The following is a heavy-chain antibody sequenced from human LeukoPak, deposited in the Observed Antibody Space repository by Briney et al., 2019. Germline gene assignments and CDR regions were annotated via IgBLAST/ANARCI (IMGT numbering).Heavy chain of an antibody. J-gene: IGHJ5*02. CDR2: IYYSGST. CDR1: RGSISSYY. V-gene: IGHV4-59*01. D-gene: IGHD2-21*02. CDR3: ATSRAYCGGDCYFDP. Sequence: PSETLSLTCTVSRGSISSYYCSWIRQPPGKGLEWIGYIYYSGSTNYNPSLKSRVTISIDTPKNQFSLKLSSVTAADTAVYYCATSRAYCGGDCYFDPWGQGTLVTVSS.